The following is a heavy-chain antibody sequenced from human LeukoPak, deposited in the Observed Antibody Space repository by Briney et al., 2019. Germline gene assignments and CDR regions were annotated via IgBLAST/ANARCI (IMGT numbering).Heavy chain of an antibody. D-gene: IGHD1-26*01. CDR1: GGSISSYY. V-gene: IGHV4-59*08. Sequence: SETLSLTCTVSGGSISSYYWSWIRQPPGKGLEWIGYIYHSGSTNYNPSLKSRVTISVDTSKNQFSLKLSSVTAADTAVYCCARPKVGATYAFDIWGQGTMVTVSS. CDR2: IYHSGST. J-gene: IGHJ3*02. CDR3: ARPKVGATYAFDI.